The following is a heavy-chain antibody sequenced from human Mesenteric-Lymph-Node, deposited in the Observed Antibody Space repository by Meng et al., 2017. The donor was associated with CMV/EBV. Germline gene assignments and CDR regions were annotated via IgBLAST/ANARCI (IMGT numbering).Heavy chain of an antibody. CDR1: AGTFVGDS. Sequence: QMRGDGMLKTSRNPSHPSAAYAGTFVGDSGSWSRRPPWKRLEGSREINNSGSTNSNPSLKRRVTISVDTSKNQCSLKLRSVTAADTAVYYCARHQRWLKSEGGFNYWGQGTLVTVSS. J-gene: IGHJ4*02. D-gene: IGHD4-23*01. V-gene: IGHV4-34*01. CDR2: INNSGST. CDR3: ARHQRWLKSEGGFNY.